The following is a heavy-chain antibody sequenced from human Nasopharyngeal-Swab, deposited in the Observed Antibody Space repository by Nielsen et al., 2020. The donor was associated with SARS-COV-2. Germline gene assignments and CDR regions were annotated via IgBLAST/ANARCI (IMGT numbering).Heavy chain of an antibody. CDR3: AGRPYSSSYWFDP. CDR1: GGSFSGYY. V-gene: IGHV4-34*01. J-gene: IGHJ5*02. Sequence: SETLSLTRAVYGGSFSGYYWSWNRQPPGKGLEWIGEINHSGSTNYNPSLKSRVTISVDTSKNQFSLKLSSVTAADTAVYYCAGRPYSSSYWFDPWGQGTLVTVSS. D-gene: IGHD6-6*01. CDR2: INHSGST.